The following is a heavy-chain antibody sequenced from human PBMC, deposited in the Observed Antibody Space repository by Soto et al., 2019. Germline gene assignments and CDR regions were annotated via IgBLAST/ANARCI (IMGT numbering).Heavy chain of an antibody. Sequence: KQSQTLSLTCAISGDSVSSNSAAWNWIRQSPSRGLEWLGRTYYRSKWYNDYAVSVKSRITINPDTSKNQFSLQLNSVTPEDTAVYYCARDESSGWYWIPNYGMDVWGQGTTVTVSS. CDR2: TYYRSKWYN. CDR1: GDSVSSNSAA. CDR3: ARDESSGWYWIPNYGMDV. J-gene: IGHJ6*02. D-gene: IGHD6-19*01. V-gene: IGHV6-1*01.